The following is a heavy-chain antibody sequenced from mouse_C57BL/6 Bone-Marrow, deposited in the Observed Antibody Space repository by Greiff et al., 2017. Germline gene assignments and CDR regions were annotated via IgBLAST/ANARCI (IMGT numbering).Heavy chain of an antibody. J-gene: IGHJ2*01. Sequence: VQLKESGEGLVKPGGSLKLSCAASGFTFSSYAMSWVRQTPEKRLEWVAYISSGGDYIYYADTVKGRFTISRDNARNTLYLQMSSLKSEDTAMYYFTREGGGYYGRYFDYWGQGTTLTVSA. CDR1: GFTFSSYA. V-gene: IGHV5-9-1*02. CDR2: ISSGGDYI. D-gene: IGHD2-3*01. CDR3: TREGGGYYGRYFDY.